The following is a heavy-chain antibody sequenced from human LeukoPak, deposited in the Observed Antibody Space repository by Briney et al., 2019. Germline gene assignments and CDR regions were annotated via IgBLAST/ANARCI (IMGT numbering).Heavy chain of an antibody. CDR2: VKPDGSEK. D-gene: IGHD3-3*01. V-gene: IGHV3-7*03. Sequence: PGGSLRLSCAASGFTFSSYWMSWVRQAPGKGLEWVAHVKPDGSEKSYVDSVKGRFTISRDNAKNSLYLQMNSLRAEDTAVYYCARDLLFWSGYYRTFYYYGMDVWGQGTTVTVSS. J-gene: IGHJ6*02. CDR1: GFTFSSYW. CDR3: ARDLLFWSGYYRTFYYYGMDV.